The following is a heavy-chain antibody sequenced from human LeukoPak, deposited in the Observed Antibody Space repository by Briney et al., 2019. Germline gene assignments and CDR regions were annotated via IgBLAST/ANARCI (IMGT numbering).Heavy chain of an antibody. CDR2: ISSDRKTT. D-gene: IGHD1-26*01. CDR3: ARDPIYRGSFSTFDY. J-gene: IGHJ4*02. Sequence: GGSLRLSCAASGFTFSDYSMNWVRQAPGKGLECVSYISSDRKTTWYADSVKGRFTISRDNAKNSLYLQMNSLRVEDTAVYYCARDPIYRGSFSTFDYWGQGILVTVSS. CDR1: GFTFSDYS. V-gene: IGHV3-48*01.